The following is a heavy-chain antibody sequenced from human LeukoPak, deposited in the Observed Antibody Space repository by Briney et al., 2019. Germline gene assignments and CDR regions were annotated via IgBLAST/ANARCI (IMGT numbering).Heavy chain of an antibody. D-gene: IGHD6-19*01. CDR1: GDSISNYY. CDR2: MYSRGST. CDR3: ARAEKAVTGTLDS. Sequence: PSETLSLTCTVSGDSISNYYWSWIRQSPGKELEWIGYMYSRGSTIYNPSLKSRVTISTDPSKNPFSLRLTSVTAADTAVYYCARAEKAVTGTLDSWGQGTLITVSS. V-gene: IGHV4-59*01. J-gene: IGHJ4*02.